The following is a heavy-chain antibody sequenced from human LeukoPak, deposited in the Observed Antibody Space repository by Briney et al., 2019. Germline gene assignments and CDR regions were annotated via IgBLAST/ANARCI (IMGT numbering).Heavy chain of an antibody. J-gene: IGHJ3*02. Sequence: GGSLRLSCAASGFTFSNYAMNWVRQAPGKGPEWVSYIRGGGAVTHYADSVKGRFTISRDNSKNTLYLQMSSLRAEDTAVYYCAKCEDSYGNDDLDIWGQGTMVTVSS. CDR2: IRGGGAVT. V-gene: IGHV3-23*01. CDR1: GFTFSNYA. CDR3: AKCEDSYGNDDLDI. D-gene: IGHD5-18*01.